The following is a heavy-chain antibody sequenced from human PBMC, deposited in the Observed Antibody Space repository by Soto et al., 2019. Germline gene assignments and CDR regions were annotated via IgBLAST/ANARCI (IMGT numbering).Heavy chain of an antibody. Sequence: GAPGKGSCKAPGYTFTGYLMRWVRQAPGQGLEWMGWINPNSGGTNYAQKFQGWVTMTRDTSISTAYMELSRLRSDDTAVYYCARGGSAMVTKLYGMDVWGQGTTVTVSS. V-gene: IGHV1-2*04. J-gene: IGHJ6*02. CDR1: GYTFTGYL. CDR3: ARGGSAMVTKLYGMDV. D-gene: IGHD5-18*01. CDR2: INPNSGGT.